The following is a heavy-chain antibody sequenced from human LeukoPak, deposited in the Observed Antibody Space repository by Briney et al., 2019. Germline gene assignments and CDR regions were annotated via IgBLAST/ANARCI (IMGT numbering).Heavy chain of an antibody. CDR2: ISYDGSNK. J-gene: IGHJ4*02. CDR1: GFTFSSYA. Sequence: GGSLRLSCAASGFTFSSYAMHWVRQAPGKGLEWVAVISYDGSNKYYADSVKGRFTISRDNSKNTLYLQMNSLRAEDTAVYYCARDGGYSGYDPHFDYWGQGTLDTVSS. V-gene: IGHV3-30*01. D-gene: IGHD5-12*01. CDR3: ARDGGYSGYDPHFDY.